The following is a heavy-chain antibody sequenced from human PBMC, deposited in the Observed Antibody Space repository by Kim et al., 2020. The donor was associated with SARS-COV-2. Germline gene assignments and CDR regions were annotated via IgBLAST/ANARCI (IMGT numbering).Heavy chain of an antibody. CDR3: ARDVKGSGSYYGWFDP. Sequence: KFQGRVTITADESTSTAYMELSSLRSEDTAVYYCARDVKGSGSYYGWFDPWGQGTLVTVSS. D-gene: IGHD1-26*01. J-gene: IGHJ5*02. V-gene: IGHV1-69*01.